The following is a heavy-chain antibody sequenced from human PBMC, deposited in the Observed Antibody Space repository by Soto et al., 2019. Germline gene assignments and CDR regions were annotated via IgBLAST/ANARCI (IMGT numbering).Heavy chain of an antibody. D-gene: IGHD1-26*01. Sequence: QVQLVESGGGVVQPGRSLRLSCAASGFTFSSYAMHWVRQAPGKGLEWVAVISYDGSNKYYADSVKGRFTISRDNSKNTLYLQMNSLRAEDTAVYYCAREYEGVGATPQHGEFDYWGQGTLVTVSS. V-gene: IGHV3-30-3*01. CDR1: GFTFSSYA. CDR2: ISYDGSNK. CDR3: AREYEGVGATPQHGEFDY. J-gene: IGHJ4*02.